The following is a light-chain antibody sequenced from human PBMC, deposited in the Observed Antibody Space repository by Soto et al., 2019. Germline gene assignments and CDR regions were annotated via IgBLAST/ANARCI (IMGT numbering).Light chain of an antibody. Sequence: QSALTQPASVSGSPGQSIIISCTGTSSDVGGYNYVSWYQQHPGKAPKLMIYDVSNRPSGVSNRFSGSKSGNTASLTISGLQAEDEADYYCSSYTSSREFGGGTKLTVL. CDR1: SSDVGGYNY. V-gene: IGLV2-14*01. J-gene: IGLJ2*01. CDR2: DVS. CDR3: SSYTSSRE.